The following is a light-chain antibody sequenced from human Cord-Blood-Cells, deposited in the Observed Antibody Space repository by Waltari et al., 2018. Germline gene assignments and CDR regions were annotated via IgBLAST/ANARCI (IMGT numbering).Light chain of an antibody. CDR1: NIGRKS. CDR2: DDS. CDR3: QVWDSSSDHRV. V-gene: IGLV3-21*03. Sequence: SYVLTQPPSVSVAPGKTARITCGGNNIGRKSVHWYQQKPGQAPVLVVYDDSDRPSGVPGRFSGANSGNTATLTISRVEAGDEADYYCQVWDSSSDHRVFGGGTKLTVL. J-gene: IGLJ3*02.